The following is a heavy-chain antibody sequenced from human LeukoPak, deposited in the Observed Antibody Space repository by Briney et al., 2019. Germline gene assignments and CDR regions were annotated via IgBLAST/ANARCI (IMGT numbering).Heavy chain of an antibody. D-gene: IGHD2-15*01. J-gene: IGHJ6*02. CDR3: ARVATVDCSGGSCYSWSHYGMDV. CDR2: IYTSGGT. V-gene: IGHV4-4*07. CDR1: GGSISSYY. Sequence: SETLSLTCTVSGGSISSYYLSWIRQPAGKGLEWIGRIYTSGGTNYNPSLKSRVTMSVDTSKNQFSLKLSSVTAADTAVYYCARVATVDCSGGSCYSWSHYGMDVWGQGTTVTVSS.